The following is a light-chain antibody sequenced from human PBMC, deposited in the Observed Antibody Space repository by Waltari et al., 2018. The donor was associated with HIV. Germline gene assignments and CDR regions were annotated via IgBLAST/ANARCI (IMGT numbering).Light chain of an antibody. V-gene: IGLV2-14*01. CDR2: GVS. Sequence: HSALTQPASVSGSPGQSITISCSGTVTDIDFYKFVSWYRQYPGLAPQLVLYGVSSRPSGVSSRFSGSKSGDTASLTISGLEAEDEADYYCSSYTPRHSLVFGGGTKLTVL. J-gene: IGLJ3*02. CDR1: VTDIDFYKF. CDR3: SSYTPRHSLV.